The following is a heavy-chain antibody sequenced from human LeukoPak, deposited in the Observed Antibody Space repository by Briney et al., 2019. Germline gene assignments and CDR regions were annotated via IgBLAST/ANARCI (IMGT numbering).Heavy chain of an antibody. CDR2: ISWNSGSI. CDR1: GFTFDDYA. J-gene: IGHJ4*02. V-gene: IGHV3-9*01. CDR3: AREEERFASWGYFKY. D-gene: IGHD3-10*01. Sequence: GRSLRLSCAASGFTFDDYAMHWVRQAPGKGLEWVSGISWNSGSIGYADSVKGRFTISRDNSNNTVYLQMNSLRAEDTALYYCAREEERFASWGYFKYWGQGALVTVSS.